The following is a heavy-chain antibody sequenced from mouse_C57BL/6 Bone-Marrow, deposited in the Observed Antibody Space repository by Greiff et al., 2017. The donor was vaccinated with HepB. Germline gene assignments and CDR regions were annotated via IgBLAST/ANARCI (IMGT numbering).Heavy chain of an antibody. CDR3: TRTDYYGSSSWYFDY. CDR2: IDPETGGT. J-gene: IGHJ2*01. V-gene: IGHV1-15*01. Sequence: VKLVESGAELVRPGASVTLSCKASGYTFTDYEMHWVKQTPVHGLEWIGAIDPETGGTAYNQKFKGKAILTADKSSSTAYMELRSLTSEDSAVYYCTRTDYYGSSSWYFDYWGQGTTLTVSS. D-gene: IGHD1-1*01. CDR1: GYTFTDYE.